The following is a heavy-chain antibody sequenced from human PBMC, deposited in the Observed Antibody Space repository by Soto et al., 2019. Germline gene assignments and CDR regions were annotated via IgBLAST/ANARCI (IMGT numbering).Heavy chain of an antibody. V-gene: IGHV1-24*01. CDR1: GYTLTELS. Sequence: ASVKVSCKVSGYTLTELSMHWLRQAPGKGLEWMGGFDPEDGETIYAQKFQGRVTMTEDTSTDTAYMELSSLRSEDTAVYYCATDDRGLIGSLDAFDIWGQGTMVTVSS. D-gene: IGHD2-8*01. CDR2: FDPEDGET. CDR3: ATDDRGLIGSLDAFDI. J-gene: IGHJ3*02.